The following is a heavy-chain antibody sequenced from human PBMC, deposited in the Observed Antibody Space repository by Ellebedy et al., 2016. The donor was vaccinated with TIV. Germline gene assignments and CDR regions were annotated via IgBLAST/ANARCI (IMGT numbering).Heavy chain of an antibody. CDR1: GFIFTAYS. CDR3: ARGLARDY. J-gene: IGHJ4*02. V-gene: IGHV4-34*01. Sequence: ESLKISCAASGFIFTAYSMTWIRQPPGKGLEWIGEITHSGSTNYNPSLKSRVTISVDTSKNQFSLNLSSVTAADTAVYYCARGLARDYWGQGTLVTVSS. CDR2: ITHSGST.